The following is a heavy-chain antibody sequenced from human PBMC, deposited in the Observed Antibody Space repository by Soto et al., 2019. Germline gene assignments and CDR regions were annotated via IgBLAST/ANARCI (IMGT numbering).Heavy chain of an antibody. D-gene: IGHD4-17*01. CDR1: GYTFSTFG. CDR2: VSGYNGNT. Sequence: QVQLIQSGIEMKKPGASVKVSCKTSGYTFSTFGINWVRQVPGQGLEWMGWVSGYNGNTKYAQTFQDRVTMTADTATKTAYMELRSLKSDDTAVYYCARSVLGATVFTAWGQGTLVAVSS. CDR3: ARSVLGATVFTA. V-gene: IGHV1-18*01. J-gene: IGHJ5*02.